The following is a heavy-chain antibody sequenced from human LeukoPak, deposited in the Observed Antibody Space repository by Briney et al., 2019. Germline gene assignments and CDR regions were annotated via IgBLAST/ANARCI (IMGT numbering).Heavy chain of an antibody. CDR3: AKDLIAARPYYFDY. V-gene: IGHV3-23*01. Sequence: PGGSLRLSCAASGFTFSSYAMSWVRQAPGKGLESVSAISGSGGRTYYADSVKGRFTISRDNSKNTLYLQMNSLRAEDTAVYYCAKDLIAARPYYFDYWGQGTPVTVSS. D-gene: IGHD6-6*01. CDR2: ISGSGGRT. CDR1: GFTFSSYA. J-gene: IGHJ4*02.